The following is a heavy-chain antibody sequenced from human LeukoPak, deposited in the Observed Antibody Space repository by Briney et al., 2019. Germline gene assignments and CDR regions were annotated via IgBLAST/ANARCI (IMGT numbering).Heavy chain of an antibody. CDR2: IWYDGGIK. CDR1: GFPFSNYD. J-gene: IGHJ3*02. CDR3: ARDRGGSSDAFDI. Sequence: GSLRLSLSASGFPFSNYDMHWVRQALGKGLEWVAVIWYDGGIKYCGDSVKGRFTISRDISKNTLYLQMNSLRAEDTAVYYCARDRGGSSDAFDIWGQGTMVTVSS. V-gene: IGHV3-33*08. D-gene: IGHD2-2*01.